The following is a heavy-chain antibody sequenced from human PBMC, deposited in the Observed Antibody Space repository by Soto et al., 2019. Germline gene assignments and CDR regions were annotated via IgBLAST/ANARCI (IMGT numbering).Heavy chain of an antibody. D-gene: IGHD1-7*01. Sequence: PGGSLRLSCAASGFTFSSYGMHWVRQAPGKGLEWVSTISYSADKTHYADSVKGRFTISRDNSRDTLFLQMNSLRADDAAVYYCARRARTATTNWGAFDVWGQGTMVTVSS. CDR3: ARRARTATTNWGAFDV. V-gene: IGHV3-23*01. CDR2: ISYSADKT. CDR1: GFTFSSYG. J-gene: IGHJ3*01.